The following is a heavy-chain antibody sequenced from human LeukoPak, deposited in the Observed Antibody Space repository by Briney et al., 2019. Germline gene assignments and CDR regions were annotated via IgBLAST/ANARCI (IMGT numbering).Heavy chain of an antibody. V-gene: IGHV4-59*01. CDR1: GGSLSGYY. J-gene: IGHJ4*02. D-gene: IGHD6-6*01. CDR2: FSYSGST. Sequence: SETLSLTCAVYGGSLSGYYWSWIRQPPGKGLEWIGYFSYSGSTNHNPSLKGRVTISGDTSKNQFSLKLSSVTAADTAFYYCARTYSSSLVFDYWGQGTLVTVSS. CDR3: ARTYSSSLVFDY.